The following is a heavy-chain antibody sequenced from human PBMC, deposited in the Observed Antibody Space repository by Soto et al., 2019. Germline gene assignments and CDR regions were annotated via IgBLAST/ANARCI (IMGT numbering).Heavy chain of an antibody. J-gene: IGHJ4*02. V-gene: IGHV1-69*13. Sequence: SVKVSCNASGGTFSSYAISWVRQAPGQGLEWMGGIIPIFGTANYAQKFQGRVTITADESTSTAYMELSSVGSEDAAVYYCERDLRSRGPGGDYWGQGTLVTVS. CDR3: ERDLRSRGPGGDY. CDR1: GGTFSSYA. CDR2: IIPIFGTA. D-gene: IGHD3-10*01.